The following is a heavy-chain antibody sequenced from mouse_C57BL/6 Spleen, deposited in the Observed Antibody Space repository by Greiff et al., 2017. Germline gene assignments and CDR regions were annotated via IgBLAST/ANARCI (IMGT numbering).Heavy chain of an antibody. Sequence: QVQLQQSGAELVRPGASVTLSCKASGYTFTDYEMHWVKQTPVHGLEWIGAIDPETGGTAYNQKFKGKAILTADKSSSTAYMELRSLTSEDSAVYYCTGWSTVVTAGFAYWGQGTLVTVSA. CDR1: GYTFTDYE. D-gene: IGHD2-2*01. J-gene: IGHJ3*01. CDR2: IDPETGGT. V-gene: IGHV1-15*01. CDR3: TGWSTVVTAGFAY.